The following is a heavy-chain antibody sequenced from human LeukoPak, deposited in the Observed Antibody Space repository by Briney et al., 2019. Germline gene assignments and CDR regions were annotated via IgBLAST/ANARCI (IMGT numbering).Heavy chain of an antibody. J-gene: IGHJ6*03. CDR3: ARVSDSSGWYNYYYYYMDV. V-gene: IGHV4-59*08. D-gene: IGHD6-19*01. CDR1: GGSISTYY. Sequence: SETLSLTCTVSGGSISTYYWSWIRQSPGKGLEWIGYIYYDGSTNYNPSLKSRVTISVDTSKNQFSLKLSSVTAADTAVYYCARVSDSSGWYNYYYYYMDVWGKGTTVTISS. CDR2: IYYDGST.